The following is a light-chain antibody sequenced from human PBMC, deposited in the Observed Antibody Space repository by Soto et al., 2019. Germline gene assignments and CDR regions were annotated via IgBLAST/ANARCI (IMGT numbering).Light chain of an antibody. CDR2: DAS. Sequence: EVVLTQSPATLSLSPGERATLSCRASQSVSRYLAWYQQKPGQAPRLLIYDASNRATCIPARFSGSGSGTDFPLTISSLEPEDFAVYYCQQHGNWPPITFGQGTRLEIK. J-gene: IGKJ5*01. CDR1: QSVSRY. CDR3: QQHGNWPPIT. V-gene: IGKV3-11*01.